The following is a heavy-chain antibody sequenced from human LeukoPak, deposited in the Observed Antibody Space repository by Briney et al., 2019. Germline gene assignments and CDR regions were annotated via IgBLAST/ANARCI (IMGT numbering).Heavy chain of an antibody. V-gene: IGHV3-7*01. Sequence: PGGSLRLSCAASGFTFSSYWMSWVRQAPGKGLEWVANIKQDGSEKYYVDSVKGRFTISRDNAKNSLYLQMNSLRAEDTAVYYCARGGATFGVDFDYWGQGTLVTVSS. J-gene: IGHJ4*02. D-gene: IGHD3-3*01. CDR2: IKQDGSEK. CDR1: GFTFSSYW. CDR3: ARGGATFGVDFDY.